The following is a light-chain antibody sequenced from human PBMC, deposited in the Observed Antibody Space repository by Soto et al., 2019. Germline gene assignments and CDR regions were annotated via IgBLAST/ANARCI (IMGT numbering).Light chain of an antibody. J-gene: IGKJ5*01. CDR1: QDISVY. CDR2: SAS. Sequence: DIQMTQSPSSLSASVGDRVTITCRASQDISVYLAWYQQKPGKVPKLLIYSASTLQSGVPSRFSGSGSGTDLSLAITSLQPEEGATDYCQRFNPAPLTFGHGTRLEIK. CDR3: QRFNPAPLT. V-gene: IGKV1-27*01.